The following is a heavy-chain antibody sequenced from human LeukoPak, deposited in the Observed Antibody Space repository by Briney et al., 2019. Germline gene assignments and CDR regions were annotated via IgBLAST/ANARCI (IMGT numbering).Heavy chain of an antibody. CDR2: INPNSGGT. CDR3: ARVSYYYDSSGYYRD. J-gene: IGHJ4*02. V-gene: IGHV1-2*02. Sequence: GASVKVSCKASGYTFTCYYMHWVRQAPGQGLEWMGWINPNSGGTNYAQKFQGRVTMTRDTSISTAYMELSRLRSDDTAVYYCARVSYYYDSSGYYRDWGQGTLVTVSS. CDR1: GYTFTCYY. D-gene: IGHD3-22*01.